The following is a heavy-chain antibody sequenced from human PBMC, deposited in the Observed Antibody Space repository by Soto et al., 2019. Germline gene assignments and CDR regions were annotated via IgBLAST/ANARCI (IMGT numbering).Heavy chain of an antibody. Sequence: LSLTCTVSGGSISSSDYYWSWIRQPPGKGLEWIGYIYYSGSTYYNPALKSRVAISVDTSKNQFSLKFNSVTAADTAVYYCARFTGDGENWFDPWGQGTLVTVSS. CDR1: GGSISSSDYY. D-gene: IGHD4-17*01. V-gene: IGHV4-30-4*01. J-gene: IGHJ5*01. CDR3: ARFTGDGENWFDP. CDR2: IYYSGST.